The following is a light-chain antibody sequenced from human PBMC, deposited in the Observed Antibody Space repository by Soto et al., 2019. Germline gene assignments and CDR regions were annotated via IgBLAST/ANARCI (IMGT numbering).Light chain of an antibody. CDR3: QQYNNWPWT. V-gene: IGKV3-15*01. CDR2: GAS. J-gene: IGKJ1*01. CDR1: QSVSSN. Sequence: EIVMTQSPATLSVSPGERATLSCRASQSVSSNLAWYQQKPGQAPRLLIYGASTRATGIPARFSGSGSGTEFTLTISGLPSEDFAVYYCQQYNNWPWTFGQGTKVEIK.